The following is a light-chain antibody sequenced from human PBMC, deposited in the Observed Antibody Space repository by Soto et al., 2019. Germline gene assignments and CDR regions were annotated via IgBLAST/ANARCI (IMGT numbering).Light chain of an antibody. CDR2: AAS. Sequence: EIVMTQSPATLSVSPGERATLSCRASQSVSSNLAWYQQKPGQAPRLLIYAASTRATGIPARFSGSGSGTEFTLTISSLQSEDFGVYYCQQYNNWPPWTFGQGTKVDIK. V-gene: IGKV3-15*01. CDR1: QSVSSN. CDR3: QQYNNWPPWT. J-gene: IGKJ1*01.